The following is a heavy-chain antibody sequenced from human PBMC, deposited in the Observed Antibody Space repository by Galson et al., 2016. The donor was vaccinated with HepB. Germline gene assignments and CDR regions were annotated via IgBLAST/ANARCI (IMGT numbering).Heavy chain of an antibody. CDR2: VSGSGDGT. V-gene: IGHV3-23*01. Sequence: SLRLSCAASGFTFSSYTMSWVRQSPGGGLEWVSAVSGSGDGTYYAESVKGRLTISRDNSKNTVFLQMNSLGAEDTAVYYCAKTAGDWYCTTTRCYNYGMDVWGQGTAVTGSS. CDR1: GFTFSSYT. J-gene: IGHJ6*02. D-gene: IGHD2-2*02. CDR3: AKTAGDWYCTTTRCYNYGMDV.